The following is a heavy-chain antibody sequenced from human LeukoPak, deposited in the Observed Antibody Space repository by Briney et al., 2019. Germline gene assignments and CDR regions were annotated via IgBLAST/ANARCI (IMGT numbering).Heavy chain of an antibody. J-gene: IGHJ4*02. CDR3: AKVYCSGGSCFVFDY. V-gene: IGHV3-30*02. Sequence: PGGSLRLSCAASGFTFSSYGMHWVRQAPGKGLEWVACIRYDGSNKYYADSVKGRFTISRDNSKNTLYLQMNSLRAEDTAVYYCAKVYCSGGSCFVFDYWGQGTLVTVSS. CDR1: GFTFSSYG. CDR2: IRYDGSNK. D-gene: IGHD2-15*01.